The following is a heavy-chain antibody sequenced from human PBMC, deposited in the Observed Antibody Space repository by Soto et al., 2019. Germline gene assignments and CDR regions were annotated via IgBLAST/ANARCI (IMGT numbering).Heavy chain of an antibody. CDR1: SGSISSGGYY. CDR2: IYYSGST. J-gene: IGHJ3*02. Sequence: SETLSLTCTVSSGSISSGGYYWSWIRQHPGRGLEWIGYIYYSGSTYYNPSLKSRVTISVDTSKNQFSLKLSSVTAADTAVYYCARAIGHYYDSATPDAFDIWGQGTVVTV. V-gene: IGHV4-31*03. D-gene: IGHD3-22*01. CDR3: ARAIGHYYDSATPDAFDI.